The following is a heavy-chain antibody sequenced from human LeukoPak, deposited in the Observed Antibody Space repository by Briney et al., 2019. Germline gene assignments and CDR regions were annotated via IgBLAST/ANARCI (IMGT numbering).Heavy chain of an antibody. CDR1: GFTFSSYS. D-gene: IGHD3-3*01. V-gene: IGHV3-21*01. J-gene: IGHJ4*02. CDR3: ARLPNLQTTIFGVVNGY. CDR2: ISSSSSYI. Sequence: GGSLRLSCAASGFTFSSYSMNWVRQAPGKGLEWVSSISSSSSYIYYADSVKGRFTISRDNAKNSLYLQMNSLRAEDTAVYYCARLPNLQTTIFGVVNGYWCQGTLVTVSS.